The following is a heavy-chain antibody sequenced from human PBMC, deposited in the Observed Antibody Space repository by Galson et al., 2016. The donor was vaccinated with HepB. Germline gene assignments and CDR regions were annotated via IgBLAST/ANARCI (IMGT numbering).Heavy chain of an antibody. J-gene: IGHJ6*02. CDR2: ISPDTGTT. Sequence: SLRLSCAASGFTFSSYAMHWVRQAAGKGLEYVSAISPDTGTTYYADSAKGRFTISTENSKNTLYLQMSGLRAEDTAVYYCVTQYGVDVWGQGTTVTVS. V-gene: IGHV3-64D*09. CDR3: VTQYGVDV. CDR1: GFTFSSYA.